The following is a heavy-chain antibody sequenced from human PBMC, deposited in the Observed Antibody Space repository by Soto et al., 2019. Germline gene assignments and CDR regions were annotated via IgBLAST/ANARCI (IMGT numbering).Heavy chain of an antibody. CDR3: ARATTSYYDFRSGYPPPPGWFDP. CDR1: GGSISSSHW. CDR2: IYHSGST. Sequence: SETLSLTCAVSGGSISSSHWWRWVREPPGKGLEWTGEIYHSGSTNYNPSLKSRVTISVDKSKNQFSLKLSSVTAADTAVYYCARATTSYYDFRSGYPPPPGWFDPWGQGTMVTVSS. D-gene: IGHD3-3*01. V-gene: IGHV4-4*02. J-gene: IGHJ5*02.